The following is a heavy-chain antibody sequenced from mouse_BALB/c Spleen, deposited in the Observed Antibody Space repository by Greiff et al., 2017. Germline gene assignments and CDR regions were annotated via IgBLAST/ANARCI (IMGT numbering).Heavy chain of an antibody. V-gene: IGHV2-6-7*01. J-gene: IGHJ4*01. CDR3: ARDLNYYGSRDYYAMDY. D-gene: IGHD1-1*01. CDR2: IWGDGST. Sequence: QVQLKESGPGLVAPSQSLSITCTVSGFSLTGYGVNWVRQPPGKGLEWLGMIWGDGSTDYNSALKSRLSISKDNSKSQVFLKMNSLQTDDTARYYCARDLNYYGSRDYYAMDYWGQGTSVTVSS. CDR1: GFSLTGYG.